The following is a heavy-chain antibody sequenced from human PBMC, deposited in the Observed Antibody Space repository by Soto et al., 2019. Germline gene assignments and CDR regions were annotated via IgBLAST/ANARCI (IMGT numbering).Heavy chain of an antibody. CDR3: ARDQDQQTVSSSSWNTNWFDP. Sequence: SVKVSCKSSGYTFTSYDISWVRQAPGQGLEWMGWISAYNGNTNYAQKLQGRVTMTTDTSTSTAYMELRSLRSDDTAVYYCARDQDQQTVSSSSWNTNWFDPWG. V-gene: IGHV1-18*01. J-gene: IGHJ5*02. D-gene: IGHD6-13*01. CDR1: GYTFTSYD. CDR2: ISAYNGNT.